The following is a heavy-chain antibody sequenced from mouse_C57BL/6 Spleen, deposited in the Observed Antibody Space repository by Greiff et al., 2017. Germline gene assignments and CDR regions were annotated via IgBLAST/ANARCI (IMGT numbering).Heavy chain of an antibody. CDR1: GYTFTSYW. Sequence: QVQLQQPGAELVKPGASVKLSCKASGYTFTSYWMHWVKQRPGRGLEWIGRIDPNSGGTKYNEKFKSKAKLTVDKPSSTAYMQLSSLTSEDSAVYYCARYLITTVVATDYFDYWGQGTTLTVSS. CDR2: IDPNSGGT. D-gene: IGHD1-1*01. CDR3: ARYLITTVVATDYFDY. V-gene: IGHV1-72*01. J-gene: IGHJ2*01.